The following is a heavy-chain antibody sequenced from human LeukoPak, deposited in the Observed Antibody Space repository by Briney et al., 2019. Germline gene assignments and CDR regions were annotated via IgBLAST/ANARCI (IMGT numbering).Heavy chain of an antibody. CDR1: GYTFIAYY. Sequence: ASVKVSCRASGYTFIAYYMHWVRQAPGQGLEWMGWINPSSGGTNYAQRFQGRVTMTRDTSISTAYMELSELRSDDTAVYYCAGQKDPRPIDYWGQGTLITVSS. CDR3: AGQKDPRPIDY. V-gene: IGHV1-2*02. J-gene: IGHJ4*02. CDR2: INPSSGGT.